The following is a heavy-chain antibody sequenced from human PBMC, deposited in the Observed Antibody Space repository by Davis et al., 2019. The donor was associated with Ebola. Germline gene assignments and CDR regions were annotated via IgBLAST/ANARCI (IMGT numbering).Heavy chain of an antibody. D-gene: IGHD6-19*01. CDR1: GGSFSGYY. Sequence: PGGSLRLSCAVYGGSFSGYYWSWIRQPAGKGLEWIGRIYTSGSTNYNPSLKSRVTMSVDTSKNQFSLKLSSVTAADTAVYYCARARRRGIAVAENDYWGQGTLVTVSS. V-gene: IGHV4-59*10. CDR2: IYTSGST. J-gene: IGHJ4*02. CDR3: ARARRRGIAVAENDY.